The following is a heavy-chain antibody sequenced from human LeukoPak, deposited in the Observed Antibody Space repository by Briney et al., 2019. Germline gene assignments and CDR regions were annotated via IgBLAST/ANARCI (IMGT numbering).Heavy chain of an antibody. CDR1: GYTFTGYY. CDR3: ARDTITVTTPYFDY. D-gene: IGHD4-17*01. Sequence: ASVKVSCKASGYTFTGYYIDWERQAPGQGLEWMGWINSDSGGTNYAQKFQGRVTMTRDTSTSTAYMELSSLRSDDTAFYYCARDTITVTTPYFDYWGQGTLVTVPS. V-gene: IGHV1-2*02. J-gene: IGHJ4*02. CDR2: INSDSGGT.